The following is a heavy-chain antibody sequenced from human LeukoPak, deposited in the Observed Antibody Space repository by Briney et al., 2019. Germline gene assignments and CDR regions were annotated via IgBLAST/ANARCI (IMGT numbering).Heavy chain of an antibody. V-gene: IGHV3-21*01. J-gene: IGHJ3*02. CDR2: ISSSSSYI. Sequence: GGSLRLSCAASGFTVSSNYLNWVRQAPRKGLEWVSSISSSSSYIYYADSVKGRFTISRDNAKNSLYLQMNSLRAEDTAVYYCARGNWAYAFDIWGQGTMVTVSS. CDR3: ARGNWAYAFDI. CDR1: GFTVSSNY. D-gene: IGHD7-27*01.